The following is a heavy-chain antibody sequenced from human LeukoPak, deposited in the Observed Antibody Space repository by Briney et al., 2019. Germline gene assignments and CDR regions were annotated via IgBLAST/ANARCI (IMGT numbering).Heavy chain of an antibody. Sequence: GGSLRLSCEASGFTFSSYGMHWVRQAPGKGLEWVAVISYDGSNKYYRDSVKGRFTISRDNSKDTLYLQMNSLRAEDTALYYCAKGGEICSGGSCSPGYWGQGTLVTVSS. J-gene: IGHJ4*02. D-gene: IGHD2-15*01. CDR2: ISYDGSNK. CDR3: AKGGEICSGGSCSPGY. V-gene: IGHV3-30*18. CDR1: GFTFSSYG.